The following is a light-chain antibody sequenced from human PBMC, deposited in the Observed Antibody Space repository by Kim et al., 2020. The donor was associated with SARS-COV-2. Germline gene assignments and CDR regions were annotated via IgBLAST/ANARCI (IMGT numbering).Light chain of an antibody. J-gene: IGKJ1*01. CDR3: QQANSFPWT. CDR1: QGISSW. Sequence: GFVGDRVTITGRASQGISSWLAWYQQKPGKAPNLLIYATSNLQSGVPSRFSGSGSGTDFTLTISRLQPEDSATYYCQQANSFPWTFGQGTKVDIK. CDR2: ATS. V-gene: IGKV1-12*01.